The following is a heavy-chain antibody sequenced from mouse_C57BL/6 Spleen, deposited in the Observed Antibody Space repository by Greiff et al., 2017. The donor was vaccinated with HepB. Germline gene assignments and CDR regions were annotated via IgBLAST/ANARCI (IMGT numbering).Heavy chain of an antibody. CDR2: ISSGSSTI. J-gene: IGHJ4*01. V-gene: IGHV5-17*01. Sequence: EVKVVESGGGLVKPGGSLKLSCAASGFTFSDYGMHWVRQAPEKGLEWVAYISSGSSTIYYADTVKGRFTISRDNAKNTLFLQMTSLRSEDTAMYYCARGGIYYGNLYAMDYWGQGTSVTVSS. CDR1: GFTFSDYG. D-gene: IGHD2-1*01. CDR3: ARGGIYYGNLYAMDY.